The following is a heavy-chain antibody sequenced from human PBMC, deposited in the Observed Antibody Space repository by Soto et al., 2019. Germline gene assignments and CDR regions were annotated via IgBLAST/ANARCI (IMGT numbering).Heavy chain of an antibody. CDR3: AKDLEDRGYPNGLDY. V-gene: IGHV3-30*18. CDR1: GFTFSSYG. CDR2: ISYDGSNK. J-gene: IGHJ4*02. Sequence: PGESLKISCAASGFTFSSYGMHWVRQAPGKGLEWVAVISYDGSNKYYADSVKGRFTISRDNSKNTLYLQMNSLRAEDTAVYYCAKDLEDRGYPNGLDYWGQGTLVTVSS. D-gene: IGHD5-18*01.